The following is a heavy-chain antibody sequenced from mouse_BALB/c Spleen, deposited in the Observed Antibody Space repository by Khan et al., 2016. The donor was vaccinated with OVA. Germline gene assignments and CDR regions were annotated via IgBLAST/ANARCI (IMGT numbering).Heavy chain of an antibody. Sequence: EVQLQESGPGLVKPSQSLSLTCTVTGYSITSDYAWNWIRQFPGNKLEWMGYISYSGRTSYNPSLKSRISVTRDTSKNQFFLQLNSVTTEDTATYYCARTARIKYWGQGTTLTVSS. J-gene: IGHJ2*01. V-gene: IGHV3-2*02. CDR1: GYSITSDYA. D-gene: IGHD1-2*01. CDR2: ISYSGRT. CDR3: ARTARIKY.